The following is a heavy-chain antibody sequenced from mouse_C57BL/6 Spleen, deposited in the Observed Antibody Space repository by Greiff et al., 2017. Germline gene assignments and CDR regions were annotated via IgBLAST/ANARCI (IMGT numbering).Heavy chain of an antibody. J-gene: IGHJ1*03. V-gene: IGHV1-82*01. CDR2: IYPGDGDT. Sequence: VKLMESGPELVKPGASVKISCKASGYAFSSSWMNWVKQRPGKGLEWIGRIYPGDGDTNYNGKFKGKATLTADKSPSTDYMQLSSQTSEDSAVYFGARIRDWYFDVWGTGTTVTVSS. CDR1: GYAFSSSW. CDR3: ARIRDWYFDV.